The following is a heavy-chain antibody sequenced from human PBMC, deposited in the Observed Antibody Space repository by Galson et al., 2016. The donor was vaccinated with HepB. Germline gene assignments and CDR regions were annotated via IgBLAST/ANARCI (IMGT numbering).Heavy chain of an antibody. CDR1: GFTFSDYY. J-gene: IGHJ5*02. V-gene: IGHV3-11*01. D-gene: IGHD2-8*01. CDR2: ISTSSATK. Sequence: SLRLSCAASGFTFSDYYMSWIRQAPGKGLEWLSHISTSSATKYYADSVKGRFTISRDNAKNSLYLQMNSLRAEDTAVYYCARHRQKMVYAKLILNNWFDPWGQGTLVTVSS. CDR3: ARHRQKMVYAKLILNNWFDP.